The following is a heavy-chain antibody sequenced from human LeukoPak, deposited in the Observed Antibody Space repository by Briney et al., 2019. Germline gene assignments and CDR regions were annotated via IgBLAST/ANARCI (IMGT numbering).Heavy chain of an antibody. V-gene: IGHV3-30*02. Sequence: PGGSLRLSCAASGFTFSSYGMHWVRQAPGKGLEWVAFIRYDGSNKYYADSVKGRFTISRDNSWNTLYLQMSSLRAEDTAVYYCAKDQAISGSEASDIWGQGTMVTVSS. D-gene: IGHD3-9*01. CDR1: GFTFSSYG. CDR2: IRYDGSNK. CDR3: AKDQAISGSEASDI. J-gene: IGHJ3*02.